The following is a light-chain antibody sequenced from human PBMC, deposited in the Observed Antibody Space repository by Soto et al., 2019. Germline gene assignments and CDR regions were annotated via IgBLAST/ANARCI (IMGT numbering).Light chain of an antibody. J-gene: IGKJ1*01. V-gene: IGKV3-11*01. CDR2: GVS. Sequence: EIVLTQSPATLSFSPGEGASLSCRASQNISTYLAWYQQRPGQVPRLLIYGVSKRAPAIPPRFSGSGSGTDFTLSVSGLETEDFATYYCQQRTNPPPWTFGQGT. CDR3: QQRTNPPPWT. CDR1: QNISTY.